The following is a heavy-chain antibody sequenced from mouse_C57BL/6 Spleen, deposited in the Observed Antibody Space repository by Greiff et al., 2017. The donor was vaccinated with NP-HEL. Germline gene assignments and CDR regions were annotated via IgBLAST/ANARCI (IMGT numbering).Heavy chain of an antibody. D-gene: IGHD1-1*01. J-gene: IGHJ2*01. Sequence: EVQLQESGPELVKPGASVKISCKASGYSFTDYNMNWVKQSNGKSLEWIGVINPNYGTTSYNQKFKGKATLTVDQSSSTAYMQLNSLTSEDSAVYYCARSGYYGSIYYFDYWGQGTTLTVSS. CDR3: ARSGYYGSIYYFDY. CDR2: INPNYGTT. V-gene: IGHV1-39*01. CDR1: GYSFTDYN.